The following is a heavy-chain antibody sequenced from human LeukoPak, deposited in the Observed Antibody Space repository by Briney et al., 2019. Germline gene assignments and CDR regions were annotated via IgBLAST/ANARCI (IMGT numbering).Heavy chain of an antibody. V-gene: IGHV1-69*04. Sequence: SVKVSCKASGGTFSSYAISWVRQAPGQGLEWMGRIIPILGIANYAQKFQGKVTITADKSTSTAYMELSSLRSEDTAVYYCARNDYSNYYYYGMDVWGQGTTVTVSS. D-gene: IGHD4-11*01. CDR3: ARNDYSNYYYYGMDV. J-gene: IGHJ6*02. CDR2: IIPILGIA. CDR1: GGTFSSYA.